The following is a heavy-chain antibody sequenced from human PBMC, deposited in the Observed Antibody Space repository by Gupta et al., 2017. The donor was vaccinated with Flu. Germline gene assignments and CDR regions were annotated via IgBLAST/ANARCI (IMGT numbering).Heavy chain of an antibody. D-gene: IGHD2-2*03. Sequence: CTVSGVPMGSNYWGWVRQPAGKGLEWIGRIYTKDTTNYNPSLKRRVTMSVDTSKNQLSLKVTSVTAADTAVYDCERMDIKKGWFEPWGQGILVSVSS. CDR3: ERMDIKKGWFEP. V-gene: IGHV4-4*07. CDR2: IYTKDTT. J-gene: IGHJ5*02. CDR1: GVPMGSNY.